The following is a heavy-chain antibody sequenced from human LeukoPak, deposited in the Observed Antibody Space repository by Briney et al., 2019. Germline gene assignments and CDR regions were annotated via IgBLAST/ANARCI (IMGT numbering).Heavy chain of an antibody. Sequence: GGSLRLSCAASGFTFSDYYMSWIRQAPGKGLEWVSYISSSGSTIYYADSVKGRFTISRDNAKNSLYLQMNSLRAEDTAVYYCARDRAEYYDFWSGYSSTNDAFDIWGQGTMVTVSS. D-gene: IGHD3-3*01. J-gene: IGHJ3*02. CDR2: ISSSGSTI. CDR3: ARDRAEYYDFWSGYSSTNDAFDI. V-gene: IGHV3-11*04. CDR1: GFTFSDYY.